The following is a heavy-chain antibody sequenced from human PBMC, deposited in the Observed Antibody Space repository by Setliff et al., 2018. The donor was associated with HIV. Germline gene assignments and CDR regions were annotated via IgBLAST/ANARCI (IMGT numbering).Heavy chain of an antibody. CDR1: GGTFSSYA. V-gene: IGHV1-69*13. CDR3: ARGRWLQSFDY. Sequence: GASVKVSCKASGGTFSSYAINWVRQAPGQGLEWMGGIIPIFGKANYAQKFQGRVTITADESTNTAYMEMSSLRSEDTAVYYCARGRWLQSFDYWGQGTLVTVSS. D-gene: IGHD5-12*01. J-gene: IGHJ4*02. CDR2: IIPIFGKA.